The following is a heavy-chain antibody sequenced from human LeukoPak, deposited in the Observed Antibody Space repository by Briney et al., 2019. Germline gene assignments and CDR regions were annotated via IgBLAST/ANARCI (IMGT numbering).Heavy chain of an antibody. V-gene: IGHV4-31*03. CDR3: ARKIVVVPAAMRFDP. CDR1: GGSISSGGYY. Sequence: SQTLSLTCTVSGGSISSGGYYWSWIRQHPGKGLEWIGYIYYSGSTYYNPSLKSRVTISVDTSKNQFSLKLSSVTAADTAVYYCARKIVVVPAAMRFDPWGQEPWSPSPQ. D-gene: IGHD2-2*01. CDR2: IYYSGST. J-gene: IGHJ5*02.